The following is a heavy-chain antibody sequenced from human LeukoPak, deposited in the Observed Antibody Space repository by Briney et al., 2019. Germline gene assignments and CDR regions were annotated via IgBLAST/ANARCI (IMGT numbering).Heavy chain of an antibody. V-gene: IGHV5-51*01. CDR3: ARRRDLYSGSYYPFDY. J-gene: IGHJ4*02. D-gene: IGHD1-26*01. CDR1: GYSFTNYW. CDR2: IYPGDSET. Sequence: GESLKISCKGSGYSFTNYWIGWVRPMPGKGLEWMGIIYPGDSETRYSPSFQGQVTISADKSISTAYLQWSSLKASDTAMYYCARRRDLYSGSYYPFDYWGQGTLVTVSS.